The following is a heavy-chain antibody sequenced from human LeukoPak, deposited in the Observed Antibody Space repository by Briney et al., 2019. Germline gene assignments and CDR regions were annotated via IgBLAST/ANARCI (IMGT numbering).Heavy chain of an antibody. CDR3: ARVRWELPGGFDY. J-gene: IGHJ4*02. CDR1: GYTFTDYY. CDR2: INPNSGGT. D-gene: IGHD1-26*01. Sequence: GASVKVSCKASGYTFTDYYIHWVRQAPGQGLEWMGWINPNSGGTNYAQKFQGWVTMTRDTSISTAYMELSRLRSDDTAVYYCARVRWELPGGFDYWGQGTLVTVSS. V-gene: IGHV1-2*04.